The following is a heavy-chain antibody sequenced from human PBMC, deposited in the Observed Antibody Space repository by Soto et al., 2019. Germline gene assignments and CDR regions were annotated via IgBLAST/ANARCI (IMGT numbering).Heavy chain of an antibody. CDR1: GFPFSAYV. V-gene: IGHV3-23*01. D-gene: IGHD3-22*01. CDR2: ISGSGDTA. J-gene: IGHJ4*02. Sequence: EVQLLESGGDLVQPGGSLRLSCAASGFPFSAYVMTWVRRAPGRGLEWISAISGSGDTAYYAESVKGRFTISRDNSRNTLYMKMNNLTVEDTAVYSCAKARFDSRDTFFRVGFYDVWGRGTLVTVST. CDR3: AKARFDSRDTFFRVGFYDV.